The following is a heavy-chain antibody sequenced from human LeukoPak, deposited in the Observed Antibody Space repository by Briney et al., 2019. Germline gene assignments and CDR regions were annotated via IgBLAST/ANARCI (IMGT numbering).Heavy chain of an antibody. D-gene: IGHD2-2*01. J-gene: IGHJ3*02. Sequence: PSETLSLTCAVSGGFISSSNWWSWVRQPPGKGLEWIGEIYHSGSTNYNPSLKSRVTISVDKSKNQFSLKLSSVTAADTAVYYCARDSGYCSSTSCAEDAFDIWGQGTMVTVSS. CDR2: IYHSGST. CDR3: ARDSGYCSSTSCAEDAFDI. V-gene: IGHV4-4*02. CDR1: GGFISSSNW.